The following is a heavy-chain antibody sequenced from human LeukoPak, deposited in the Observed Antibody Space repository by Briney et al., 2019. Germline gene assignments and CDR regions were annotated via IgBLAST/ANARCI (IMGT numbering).Heavy chain of an antibody. J-gene: IGHJ4*02. CDR3: ARGHTAVTRHFDF. CDR1: GFTFSSYS. D-gene: IGHD4-17*01. V-gene: IGHV3-48*01. CDR2: ISSSSSTI. Sequence: GGSLRLSCVASGFTFSSYSMNWVRQAPGKGLEWVSYISSSSSTIYYADSVKGRFTISRDNAKNSLSLQMNSLRAEDTAVYYCARGHTAVTRHFDFWGQGTLVTVSS.